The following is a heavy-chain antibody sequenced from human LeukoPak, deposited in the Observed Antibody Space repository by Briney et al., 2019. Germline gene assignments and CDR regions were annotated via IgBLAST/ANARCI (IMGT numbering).Heavy chain of an antibody. CDR1: GCPFSSYW. V-gene: IGHV5-51*01. D-gene: IGHD3-3*01. CDR3: ARQNDFRLDY. J-gene: IGHJ4*02. CDR2: IYPGDSDT. Sequence: GESLKISFKGSGCPFSSYWIGWVRPMPGKGLEWMGIIYPGDSDTRYSPSLQGQVTISVDTSIGTAYLQWSSLKASDTAIYYCARQNDFRLDYWGQGTLVTVSS.